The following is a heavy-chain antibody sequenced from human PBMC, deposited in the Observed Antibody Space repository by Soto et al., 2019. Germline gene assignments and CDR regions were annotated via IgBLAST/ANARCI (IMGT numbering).Heavy chain of an antibody. V-gene: IGHV5-51*01. CDR2: IYPGDSDT. CDR3: ARVLTWSGYPDAFDI. J-gene: IGHJ3*02. D-gene: IGHD3-3*01. Sequence: PGESLKISCKGSGYSFTSYWIGWVRQMPGKGLEWMGIIYPGDSDTRYSPSFQGQVTISADKSISTAYLQWSSLKASDTAMYYCARVLTWSGYPDAFDIWGQGTMVTVSS. CDR1: GYSFTSYW.